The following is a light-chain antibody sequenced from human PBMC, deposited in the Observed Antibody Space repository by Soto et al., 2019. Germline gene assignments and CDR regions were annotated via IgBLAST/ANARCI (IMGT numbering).Light chain of an antibody. J-gene: IGLJ1*01. CDR2: SNN. Sequence: QAVVTQPPSASGTPGQGVTISCSGVSANIGTNYVNWYQQLPGTAPKLLIHSNNQRPAGVPDRFSGSKSGTSASLAISGLRSEDEAEYFCASWDGSLNGRFVFGSGTKLTVL. CDR1: SANIGTNY. CDR3: ASWDGSLNGRFV. V-gene: IGLV1-47*02.